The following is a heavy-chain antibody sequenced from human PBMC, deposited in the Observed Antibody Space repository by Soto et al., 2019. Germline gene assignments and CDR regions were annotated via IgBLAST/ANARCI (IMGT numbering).Heavy chain of an antibody. D-gene: IGHD3-16*01. CDR3: GRGGGWGDY. J-gene: IGHJ4*02. CDR2: IIPIFGKA. V-gene: IGHV1-69*01. Sequence: GSSVKVSCKASGGTFSSYAISWVRQAPGQGLEWMGGIIPIFGKANYAQKFQGRVTVTADEPTSTAYRELSSLRSEDTAVFYCGRGGGWGDYWGQGTLVTVSS. CDR1: GGTFSSYA.